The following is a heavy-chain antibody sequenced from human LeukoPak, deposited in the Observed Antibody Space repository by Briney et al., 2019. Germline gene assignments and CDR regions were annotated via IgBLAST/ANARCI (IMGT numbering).Heavy chain of an antibody. D-gene: IGHD3-10*01. CDR3: ARDNIAGSGSSD. CDR1: GFTFVDYA. V-gene: IGHV3-30-3*01. J-gene: IGHJ4*02. Sequence: QAGGSLRLSCAASGFTFVDYAMHWVRQAPGKGLEWVSVTSYDGVHKYYADSVQGRFTISRDNSKNTLYLQMNSLRVEDTAVYYCARDNIAGSGSSDWGQGTLVTVSS. CDR2: TSYDGVHK.